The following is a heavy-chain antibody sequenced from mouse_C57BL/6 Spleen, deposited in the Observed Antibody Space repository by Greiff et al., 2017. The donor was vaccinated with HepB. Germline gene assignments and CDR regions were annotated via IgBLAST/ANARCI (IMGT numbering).Heavy chain of an antibody. Sequence: EVQGVESGEGLVKPGGSLKLSCAASGFTFSSYAMSWVRQTPEKRLEWVAYISSGGDYIYYADTVKGRFTISRDNARNTLYLQMSSLKSEDTAMYYCTRDEINPFITTVVARGSWFAYWGQGTLVTVSA. V-gene: IGHV5-9-1*02. D-gene: IGHD1-1*01. J-gene: IGHJ3*01. CDR2: ISSGGDYI. CDR1: GFTFSSYA. CDR3: TRDEINPFITTVVARGSWFAY.